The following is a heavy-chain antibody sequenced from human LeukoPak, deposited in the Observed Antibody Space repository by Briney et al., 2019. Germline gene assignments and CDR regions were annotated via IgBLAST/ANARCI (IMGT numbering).Heavy chain of an antibody. J-gene: IGHJ4*02. CDR3: AKDAVQLEQEYYFDY. CDR2: ISWNSGSI. Sequence: GGSLRLSCAASGFTFEEYGMHWVRQAPGKGLEWVSGISWNSGSIGYADSVKGRFTISRDNAKNSLYLQMNSLRAEDTALYYCAKDAVQLEQEYYFDYWGQGTLVTVSS. V-gene: IGHV3-9*01. D-gene: IGHD1-1*01. CDR1: GFTFEEYG.